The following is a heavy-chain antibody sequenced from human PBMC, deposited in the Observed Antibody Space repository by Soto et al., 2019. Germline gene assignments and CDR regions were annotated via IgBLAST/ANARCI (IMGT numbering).Heavy chain of an antibody. CDR3: AREPDYYASSGPRYYGMDV. CDR1: GYTFTSYG. CDR2: ISAYNGNT. V-gene: IGHV1-18*01. Sequence: QVQLVQSGAEVKKPGASVKVSCKASGYTFTSYGISWVRQAPGQGLEWMGWISAYNGNTNYAQKLQGRVTMTTDTSTSTAYMELRSLRSDETAVYYCAREPDYYASSGPRYYGMDVWGQGTTVTDSS. J-gene: IGHJ6*02. D-gene: IGHD3-22*01.